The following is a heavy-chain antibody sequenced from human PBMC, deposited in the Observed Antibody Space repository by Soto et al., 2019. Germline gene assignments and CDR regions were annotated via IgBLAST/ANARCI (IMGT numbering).Heavy chain of an antibody. Sequence: GGPLRLSCPASGFTVSSYWMHWVRQAPGKGLVWVSRLNSDGSATTYADSVKGRFTISRDNVKNTLYLQMNSLRAEDTAVYYCANRDLAMVSYWGQGTLVTVSS. CDR3: ANRDLAMVSY. CDR1: GFTVSSYW. J-gene: IGHJ4*02. V-gene: IGHV3-74*01. D-gene: IGHD5-18*01. CDR2: LNSDGSAT.